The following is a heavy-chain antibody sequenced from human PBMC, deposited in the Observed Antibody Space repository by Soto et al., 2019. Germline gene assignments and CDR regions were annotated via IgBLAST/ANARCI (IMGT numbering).Heavy chain of an antibody. D-gene: IGHD6-6*01. CDR1: GCTFTSYD. CDR3: ATESSGAFDF. Sequence: ASVKVSCKASGCTFTSYDTNWVRQATGQGLEWMGWMNPNSGNTGYAQKFQGRVTMTEDTSTDTAYMELSSLRSEDTAVYYCATESSGAFDFWGQGTMVTVSS. CDR2: MNPNSGNT. J-gene: IGHJ3*01. V-gene: IGHV1-8*01.